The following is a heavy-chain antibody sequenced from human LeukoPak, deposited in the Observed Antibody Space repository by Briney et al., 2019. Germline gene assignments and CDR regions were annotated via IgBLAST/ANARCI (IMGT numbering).Heavy chain of an antibody. Sequence: GASVKVSCKASGYTFTSYDINWVRQATGQGLEWKGWMNPNSGNTGYAQKFQGRVTMTRNTSISTAYMELSSLRSEDTAVYYCARGQVGSSGWYYYYYYGMDVWGQGTTVTVSS. J-gene: IGHJ6*02. CDR3: ARGQVGSSGWYYYYYYGMDV. V-gene: IGHV1-8*01. D-gene: IGHD6-19*01. CDR2: MNPNSGNT. CDR1: GYTFTSYD.